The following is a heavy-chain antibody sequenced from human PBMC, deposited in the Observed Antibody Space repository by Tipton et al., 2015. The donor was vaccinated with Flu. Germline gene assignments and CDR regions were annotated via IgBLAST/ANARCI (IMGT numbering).Heavy chain of an antibody. Sequence: TLSLTCAVSGYSISSGYYWGWIRQPPGKGLEWIGSIYHSGSTYYNPSLKSRVTISVDTSKNQFSLKLSSVTAADTAVYYCARSQWLGTGYFDYWGQGTLVTVSS. CDR2: IYHSGST. D-gene: IGHD6-19*01. CDR3: ARSQWLGTGYFDY. V-gene: IGHV4-38-2*01. CDR1: GYSISSGYY. J-gene: IGHJ4*02.